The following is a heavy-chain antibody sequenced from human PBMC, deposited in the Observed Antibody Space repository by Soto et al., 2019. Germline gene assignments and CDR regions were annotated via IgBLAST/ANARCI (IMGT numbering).Heavy chain of an antibody. CDR2: FNPGSGRT. CDR1: GYIFSDHC. Sequence: ASVNVSCKSSGYIFSDHCIHWVRQAPGRRPEWLGWFNPGSGRTNFAQKFRDRVTLTGDTSITTVYMELTSLTSDDTAVYSCARDKGKGGDLPYDYWGQGTLVTVSS. V-gene: IGHV1-2*02. J-gene: IGHJ4*02. CDR3: ARDKGKGGDLPYDY. D-gene: IGHD3-16*01.